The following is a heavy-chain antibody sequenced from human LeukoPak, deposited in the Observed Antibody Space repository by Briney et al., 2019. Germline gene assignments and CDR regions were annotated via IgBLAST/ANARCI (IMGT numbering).Heavy chain of an antibody. Sequence: GGSLRLSCAASGFTFSSYAMHWVRQAPGKGLEWVVVISYDGSNKYYADSVKGRFTISRDNSKNTLYLQMSSLRAEDTAVYYCARPSAMIAERAFDIWGQGTMVTVSS. V-gene: IGHV3-30-3*01. J-gene: IGHJ3*02. D-gene: IGHD3-22*01. CDR1: GFTFSSYA. CDR2: ISYDGSNK. CDR3: ARPSAMIAERAFDI.